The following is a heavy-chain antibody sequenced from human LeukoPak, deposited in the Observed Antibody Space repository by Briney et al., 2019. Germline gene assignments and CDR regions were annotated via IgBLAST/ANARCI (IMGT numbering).Heavy chain of an antibody. D-gene: IGHD1-1*01. V-gene: IGHV3-11*01. J-gene: IGHJ1*01. Sequence: GGSLRLSCAASGFTFSDYYMTWIRQAAGKGLEWVSHISTSGSTKSYADSVKGRFAISRDNAWKSLYLQMNSLRVEDTAMYYCATIRELYTSGPTRHCQHWGRGTLVTVSS. CDR1: GFTFSDYY. CDR2: ISTSGSTK. CDR3: ATIRELYTSGPTRHCQH.